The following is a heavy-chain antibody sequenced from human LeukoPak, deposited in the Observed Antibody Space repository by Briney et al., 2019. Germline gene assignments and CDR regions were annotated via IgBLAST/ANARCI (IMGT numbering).Heavy chain of an antibody. CDR3: ARGGSRPSYYDIWSGLDY. D-gene: IGHD3-3*01. J-gene: IGHJ4*02. CDR2: XXYSGST. CDR1: GGSISSYY. V-gene: IGHV4-59*01. Sequence: SETLSLTCTVSGGSISSYYWSWIRQPPGKALXXXXXXXYSGSTNYNPSLKSRVTISVDTSKNQFSLKLSSVTAADTAVYYCARGGSRPSYYDIWSGLDYWGRGTLVTVSS.